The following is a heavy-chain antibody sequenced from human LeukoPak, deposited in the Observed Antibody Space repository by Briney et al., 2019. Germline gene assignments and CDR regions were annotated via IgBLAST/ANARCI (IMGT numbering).Heavy chain of an antibody. CDR2: IRYDGSNK. V-gene: IGHV3-30*02. Sequence: GGSLRLSCAASGFTFSSYGMHWVRQAPGKGLEWVAFIRYDGSNKYYADSVKGRFTISRDNSKNTLYLQMNSLRAEDTAVYYCAKDPFAKMKTGTWDYWGQGTLVTVSS. J-gene: IGHJ4*02. CDR1: GFTFSSYG. CDR3: AKDPFAKMKTGTWDY. D-gene: IGHD1-7*01.